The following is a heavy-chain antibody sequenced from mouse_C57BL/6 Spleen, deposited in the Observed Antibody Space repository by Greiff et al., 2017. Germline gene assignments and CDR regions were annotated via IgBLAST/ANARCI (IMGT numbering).Heavy chain of an antibody. D-gene: IGHD1-1*01. CDR2: IDPETGGT. CDR1: GYTFTDYE. CDR3: TPDLLLRAYYFDY. J-gene: IGHJ2*01. V-gene: IGHV1-15*01. Sequence: LVESGAELVRPGASVTLSCKPSGYTFTDYEMHWVKQTPVHGLEWIGAIDPETGGTAYNQKFKGKAILTADKSSSTAYMELRSLTSEDSAVYYCTPDLLLRAYYFDYWGQGTTLTVSS.